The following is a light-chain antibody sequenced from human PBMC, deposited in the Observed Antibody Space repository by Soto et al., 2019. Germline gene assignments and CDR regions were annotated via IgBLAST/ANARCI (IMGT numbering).Light chain of an antibody. CDR3: CSYAGTYTYV. CDR2: DVN. V-gene: IGLV2-11*01. J-gene: IGLJ1*01. Sequence: QSALPQPRSVSGSPGQSVTISCTGTNSNIGFYNFVSWYQQHPDKAPHLVIYDVNKRPSGVPDRFSGSKSGNTASLTISGLQADDEADYYCCSYAGTYTYVFGIGTKVTVL. CDR1: NSNIGFYNF.